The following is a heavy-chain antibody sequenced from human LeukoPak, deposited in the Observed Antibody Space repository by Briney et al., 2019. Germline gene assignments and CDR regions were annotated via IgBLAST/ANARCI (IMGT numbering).Heavy chain of an antibody. CDR1: GYTFTSYG. D-gene: IGHD3-22*01. CDR2: ISAYNGNT. V-gene: IGHV1-18*01. Sequence: ASVKVSCKASGYTFTSYGISWVRQAPGQGLEWMGWISAYNGNTNYAQKLQGRVTMTTDTSTSTAYMELRSLRSDDTAVYYCASTYYDSSGYSPDYMDVWGKGTTVTVSS. J-gene: IGHJ6*03. CDR3: ASTYYDSSGYSPDYMDV.